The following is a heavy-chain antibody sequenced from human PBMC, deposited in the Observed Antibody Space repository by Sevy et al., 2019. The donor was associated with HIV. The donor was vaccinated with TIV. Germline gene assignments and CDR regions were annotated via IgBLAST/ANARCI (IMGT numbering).Heavy chain of an antibody. Sequence: GGSLRLSCAASGFTFSNYWMSWVRQAPGKGLEWVAHIKRDGSEKYYVDSVKGRFTISRDNAQNSLYLQMNSLRAEDTAVYYWARDCSSTTCLWGLDVWGQGTTVTVSS. CDR3: ARDCSSTTCLWGLDV. CDR2: IKRDGSEK. V-gene: IGHV3-7*03. CDR1: GFTFSNYW. D-gene: IGHD2-2*01. J-gene: IGHJ6*02.